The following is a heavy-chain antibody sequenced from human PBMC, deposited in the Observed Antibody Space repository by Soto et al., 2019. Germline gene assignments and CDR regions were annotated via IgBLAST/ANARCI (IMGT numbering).Heavy chain of an antibody. CDR3: ARHFVAVVIKGWGY. V-gene: IGHV4-39*01. CDR1: GGSIDRSNYY. Sequence: QLQLQESGPGLVKPSETLSLTCNVSGGSIDRSNYYWDWLRQPPGKGLEWIGTTYYNGNAYYNPSVKSRVSMSVDTSKNPFSLKLVSVTAADTAVYYCARHFVAVVIKGWGYWGQGTLVTVSS. J-gene: IGHJ4*02. CDR2: TYYNGNA. D-gene: IGHD3-10*01.